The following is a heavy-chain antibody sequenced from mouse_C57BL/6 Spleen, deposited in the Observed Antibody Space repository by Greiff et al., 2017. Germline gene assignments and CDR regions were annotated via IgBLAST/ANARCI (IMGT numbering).Heavy chain of an antibody. V-gene: IGHV1-39*01. CDR2: INPNYGTT. J-gene: IGHJ4*01. CDR1: GYSFTDYN. D-gene: IGHD1-1*01. CDR3: ARWGLYGSSLYDMDY. Sequence: VQLKQSGPELVKPGASVKISCKASGYSFTDYNMNWVNQSNGKSLEWIGVINPNYGTTSYNQKFKGKATLTVDQSSSTAYMQLNSLTSEDSAVYYGARWGLYGSSLYDMDYWGQGTSVTVSS.